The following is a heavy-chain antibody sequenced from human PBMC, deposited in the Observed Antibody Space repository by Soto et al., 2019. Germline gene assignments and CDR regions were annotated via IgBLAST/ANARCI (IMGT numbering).Heavy chain of an antibody. CDR2: ISAYNGNT. CDR3: ARDDAWGMNDY. CDR1: GYTFTSYG. J-gene: IGHJ4*02. Sequence: QVQLVQSGAEVKKPGASVKVSCKASGYTFTSYGISWVRQAPGKGLEWMGWISAYNGNTKYAQKLQARVTMTTDTSTRTASMELRSQRSDDTAVYYAARDDAWGMNDYWGQGTLVTVSS. D-gene: IGHD7-27*01. V-gene: IGHV1-18*01.